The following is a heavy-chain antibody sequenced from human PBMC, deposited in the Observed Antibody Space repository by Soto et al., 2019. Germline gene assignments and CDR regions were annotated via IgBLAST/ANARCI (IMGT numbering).Heavy chain of an antibody. CDR3: GSRVEDSRGYYYADY. D-gene: IGHD3-22*01. Sequence: QLQLRESGPGLVKPSETLSLTCTVSGGSISGGDYFWAWIRQPPGKGLEWIGSIYYRGSTYYNPSFKSRVTISLDTSKNEFSLKLSSLTAADTAVYFCGSRVEDSRGYYYADYWGQGTLVTVSS. J-gene: IGHJ4*02. CDR2: IYYRGST. CDR1: GGSISGGDYF. V-gene: IGHV4-39*01.